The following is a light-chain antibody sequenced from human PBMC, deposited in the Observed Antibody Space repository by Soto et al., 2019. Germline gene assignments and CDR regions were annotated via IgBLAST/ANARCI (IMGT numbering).Light chain of an antibody. J-gene: IGKJ4*01. V-gene: IGKV3-20*01. CDR2: GAS. CDR1: QSVGRNF. CDR3: XXXXXSPLT. Sequence: EIVLTQSPGTLSLSPGESTTLSCRASQSVGRNFLAWYQQKPGRAPRLLIHGASYRATGVPDRFSGSGSETDFTLTISRXEXEDXXVXXXXXXXXSPLTFGGGTKVEIK.